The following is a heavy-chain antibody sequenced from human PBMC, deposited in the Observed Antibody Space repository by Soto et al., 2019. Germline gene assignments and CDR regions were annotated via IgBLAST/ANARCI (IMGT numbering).Heavy chain of an antibody. D-gene: IGHD3-10*01. J-gene: IGHJ5*02. V-gene: IGHV1-69*06. CDR3: ARVVKHFSGSGDHWFDP. Sequence: QVQLVQSGTEVKKPGSSVKVSCKASGGTFSSYAISWVRQAPGQGLEWMGGIIPMFNTTNYAQRFQGRVTITADKSTSTVYMELNSLRSEDTAMYYCARVVKHFSGSGDHWFDPWGQGTLVTVSS. CDR2: IIPMFNTT. CDR1: GGTFSSYA.